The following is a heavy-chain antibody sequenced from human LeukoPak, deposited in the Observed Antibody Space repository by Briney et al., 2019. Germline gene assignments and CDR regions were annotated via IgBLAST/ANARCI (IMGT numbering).Heavy chain of an antibody. CDR1: GGSISSSSYY. CDR3: VRDHYGDEGAFDI. V-gene: IGHV4-39*07. D-gene: IGHD4-17*01. Sequence: PSETLSLTCAVSGGSISSSSYYWGWIRQPPGKGLEWIGSIYYSGSTYYNPSLKSRVTISVDTSKNQFSLKLSSVTAADTAVYYCVRDHYGDEGAFDIWGQGTMVTVSS. CDR2: IYYSGST. J-gene: IGHJ3*02.